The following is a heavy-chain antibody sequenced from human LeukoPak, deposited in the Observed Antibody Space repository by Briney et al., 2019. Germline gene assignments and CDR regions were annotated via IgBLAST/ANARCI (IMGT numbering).Heavy chain of an antibody. D-gene: IGHD2-2*01. CDR1: GGSISTHY. J-gene: IGHJ6*02. CDR3: ARDTDCSSTSCYLLYGMDV. CDR2: IYISGGT. V-gene: IGHV4-4*07. Sequence: SETLSLTCSVSGGSISTHYWSWIRQSAGKGLEWIGRIYISGGTDYNPSLKSRVTMSVDTSKNQFSLKLSPVTAADTAVYYCARDTDCSSTSCYLLYGMDVWGQGTTVTVSS.